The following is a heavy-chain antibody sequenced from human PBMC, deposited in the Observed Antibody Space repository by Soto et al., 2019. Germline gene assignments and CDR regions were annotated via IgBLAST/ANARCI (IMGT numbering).Heavy chain of an antibody. J-gene: IGHJ4*02. CDR2: MNPNSGNT. CDR3: ARRSPMVRGVIIFGY. Sequence: QVQLVQSGAEVKKPGASVKVSCKPSGYTFTSYDINWVRQATGQGLEWMGWMNPNSGNTGYEQKFQGRVTMTRNTSISTAYMELSSLRSEDTAVYYCARRSPMVRGVIIFGYWGQGTLVTVSS. V-gene: IGHV1-8*01. CDR1: GYTFTSYD. D-gene: IGHD3-10*01.